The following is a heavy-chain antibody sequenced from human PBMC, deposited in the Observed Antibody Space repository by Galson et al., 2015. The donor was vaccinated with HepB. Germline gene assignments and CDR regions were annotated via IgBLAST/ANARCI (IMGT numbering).Heavy chain of an antibody. D-gene: IGHD1-26*01. J-gene: IGHJ4*02. CDR2: INPSGGST. Sequence: SCKASGYTFTSYSMHWVRQAPGQGLEWMGIINPSGGSTSYAQKFQGRVTMTRDTSTSTAYMELSSLRSEDTAVYYCARADKMGALGYWGQGTLVTVSS. CDR1: GYTFTSYS. V-gene: IGHV1-46*01. CDR3: ARADKMGALGY.